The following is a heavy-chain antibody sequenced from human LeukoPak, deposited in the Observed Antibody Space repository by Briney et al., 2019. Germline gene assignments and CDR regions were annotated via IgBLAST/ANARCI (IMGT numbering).Heavy chain of an antibody. D-gene: IGHD2-15*01. CDR1: GGSISSGNYY. CDR3: AKGWRSLANWFDP. V-gene: IGHV4-61*02. Sequence: SETLSLTCTVSGGSISSGNYYWTWIRQPAGKGLEWIGRIYTSGSTNYNPSLKSRVSISINTSKNQFSLELSSVTAADTAVYYCAKGWRSLANWFDPWGQGTLVTVSS. J-gene: IGHJ5*02. CDR2: IYTSGST.